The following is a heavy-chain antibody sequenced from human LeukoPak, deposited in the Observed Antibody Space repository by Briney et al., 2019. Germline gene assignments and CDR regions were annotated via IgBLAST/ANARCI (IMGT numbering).Heavy chain of an antibody. CDR2: IYYSGST. CDR3: AGHGYCSSTSCLIDY. V-gene: IGHV4-59*01. J-gene: IGHJ4*02. Sequence: SETLSLTCTVSGGSISSYYWSWLRQPPGKGLEWIGYIYYSGSTNYNPSLKSRVTISVDTSKNQFSLKLSSVTAADTAVYYCAGHGYCSSTSCLIDYWGRGTLVTVSS. D-gene: IGHD2-2*01. CDR1: GGSISSYY.